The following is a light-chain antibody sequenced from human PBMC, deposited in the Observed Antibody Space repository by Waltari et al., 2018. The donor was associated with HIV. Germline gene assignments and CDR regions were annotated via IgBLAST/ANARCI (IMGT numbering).Light chain of an antibody. Sequence: DIVLTQSPDSLAVSLGERATINCKASQSVLYNSNSKNYLSWYQQKPGQPPKLLIYWASTRESGVPDRFSGSGSGTDFPLTISGLQAEDVAVYYCHQYYTTPWAFGQGTKVEIK. V-gene: IGKV4-1*01. CDR1: QSVLYNSNSKNY. CDR2: WAS. CDR3: HQYYTTPWA. J-gene: IGKJ1*01.